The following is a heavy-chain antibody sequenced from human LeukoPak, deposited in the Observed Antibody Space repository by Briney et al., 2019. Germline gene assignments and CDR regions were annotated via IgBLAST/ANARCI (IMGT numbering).Heavy chain of an antibody. CDR1: GYTFISYA. Sequence: ASVKVSCKASGYTFISYAMHWVRQAPGQGLEWMGWINAANGNTKYSERFQGRVTVTRDTSTSTVHMELSGLRSEDTAVYYCARDQEGFDYWGQGTLVTVSS. CDR2: INAANGNT. J-gene: IGHJ4*02. V-gene: IGHV1-3*01. CDR3: ARDQEGFDY.